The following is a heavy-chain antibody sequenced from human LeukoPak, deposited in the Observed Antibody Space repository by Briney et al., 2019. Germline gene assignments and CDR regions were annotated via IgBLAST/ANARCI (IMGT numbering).Heavy chain of an antibody. D-gene: IGHD3-10*01. V-gene: IGHV3-21*01. CDR3: AKAPYYYGSGSYYLDY. CDR2: ISSSSSYM. J-gene: IGHJ4*02. Sequence: GGSLRLSCAASGFTFSSYSMNWVRQAPGKGLEWVSSISSSSSYMYYADSVKGRFTIPRDNAKNSLYLQMNSLRAEDTAVYYCAKAPYYYGSGSYYLDYWGQGTLVTVSS. CDR1: GFTFSSYS.